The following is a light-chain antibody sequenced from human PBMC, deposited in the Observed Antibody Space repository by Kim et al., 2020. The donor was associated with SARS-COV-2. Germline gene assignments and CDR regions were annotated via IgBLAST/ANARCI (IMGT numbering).Light chain of an antibody. Sequence: QRVTISCSGGTSNIGNNGVIWYQQLPGKAPKVLVYSDDLLPSGVSDRFSGSKSGTSASLAISALQAEDEADYYCASWDDSLSGPVFGGGTKLTVL. J-gene: IGLJ2*01. V-gene: IGLV1-36*01. CDR1: TSNIGNNG. CDR2: SDD. CDR3: ASWDDSLSGPV.